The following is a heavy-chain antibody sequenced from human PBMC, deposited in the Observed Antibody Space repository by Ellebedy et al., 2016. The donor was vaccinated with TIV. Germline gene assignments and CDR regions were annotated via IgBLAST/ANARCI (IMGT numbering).Heavy chain of an antibody. V-gene: IGHV4-4*02. CDR2: VYHSGTT. J-gene: IGHJ4*02. Sequence: MPGGSLRLSCAVSGASISSSNWWPWVRQAPGRGLEWIGEVYHSGTTYYNPSLKSRVTVSVDTSKNQFSLKLTSVTAADTAMYYCARDRDVTSRGILDYWGQGTLVTVSS. CDR3: ARDRDVTSRGILDY. D-gene: IGHD5-24*01. CDR1: GASISSSNW.